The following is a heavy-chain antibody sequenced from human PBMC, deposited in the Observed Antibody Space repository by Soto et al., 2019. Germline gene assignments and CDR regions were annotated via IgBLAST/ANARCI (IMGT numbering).Heavy chain of an antibody. Sequence: QVQLVQSGAEVKKPGASVKVSCKASGHTSSSYYMHWVRQAPGQGLEWMGVISPSGDYTSFTQKFQGRGSVTRAPSTNPAYRESSSLRFEEMAVYYCAREPPTTVLLDYWGQGALVSVSS. CDR2: ISPSGDYT. V-gene: IGHV1-46*01. CDR1: GHTSSSYY. J-gene: IGHJ4*02. CDR3: AREPPTTVLLDY. D-gene: IGHD2-2*01.